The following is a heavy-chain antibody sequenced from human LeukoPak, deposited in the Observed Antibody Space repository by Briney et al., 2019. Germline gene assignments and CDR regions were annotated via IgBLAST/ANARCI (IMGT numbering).Heavy chain of an antibody. Sequence: ASVKVSCKASGGTFSSYAISWVRQAPGQGLEWMGGIIPILGTANYAQKFQGRVTITTDESTSTAYMELSSLRSEDTAVYYCARVASGSSSFSDQEGMDVCGKGTTVTVSS. CDR1: GGTFSSYA. D-gene: IGHD6-13*01. V-gene: IGHV1-69*05. J-gene: IGHJ6*03. CDR3: ARVASGSSSFSDQEGMDV. CDR2: IIPILGTA.